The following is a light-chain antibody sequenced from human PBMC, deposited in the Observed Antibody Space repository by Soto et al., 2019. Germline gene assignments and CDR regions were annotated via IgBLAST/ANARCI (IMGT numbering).Light chain of an antibody. CDR1: QSVSSN. V-gene: IGKV3-15*01. CDR3: QQYNNWSLT. J-gene: IGKJ4*01. Sequence: EIVRTQSPATLSVSPGERATLSCRASQSVSSNLAWYQKKPGQAPRILIYGASTRATGIPARFSGSGSGTEFNLTISRLQSEDFAVYYCQQYNNWSLTFGGGTKVDIK. CDR2: GAS.